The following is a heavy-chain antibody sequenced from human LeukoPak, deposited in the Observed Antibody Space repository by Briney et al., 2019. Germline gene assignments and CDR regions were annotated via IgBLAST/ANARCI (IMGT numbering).Heavy chain of an antibody. CDR2: ISGSGSST. CDR1: GFTFSSYA. V-gene: IGHV3-23*01. CDR3: VRDFRSADY. J-gene: IGHJ4*02. Sequence: GGSLRLSCAASGFTFSSYAMSWVRQAPGKGLEWVSAISGSGSSTYYADSVKGRFTISRDNSKNTLYLQMNSLRVEDTAVYYCVRDFRSADYWGQGTLVTVSS.